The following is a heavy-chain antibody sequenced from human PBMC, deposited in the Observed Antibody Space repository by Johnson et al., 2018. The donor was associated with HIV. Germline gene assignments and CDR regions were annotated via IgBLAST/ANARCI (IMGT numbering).Heavy chain of an antibody. CDR2: ISYDGSNK. V-gene: IGHV3-30*03. D-gene: IGHD3-10*01. CDR3: ARDSGEQLRYAFDI. J-gene: IGHJ3*02. Sequence: QMLLVESGGGLVKPGGSLRLSCAASGFTFSNAWLSWVRQAPGKGLEWVAVISYDGSNKYYADSVTGRFTISRDNSKNTLYLQMNSLRAEDTAIYYCARDSGEQLRYAFDIWGQGTMVTVSS. CDR1: GFTFSNAW.